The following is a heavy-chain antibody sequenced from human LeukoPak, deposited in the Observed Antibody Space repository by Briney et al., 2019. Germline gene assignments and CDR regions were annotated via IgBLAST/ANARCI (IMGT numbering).Heavy chain of an antibody. Sequence: PGGSLRLSCAGSGFSFSTYDMLWVRQAPGKGLEWVSAIGSGGDTYYAGSVKGRFTISRESANNSFYLQMNSLNAGDTAVYFCARAVAGTDEIDSWGQGILVTVSS. CDR2: IGSGGDT. CDR1: GFSFSTYD. J-gene: IGHJ4*02. D-gene: IGHD6-19*01. V-gene: IGHV3-13*01. CDR3: ARAVAGTDEIDS.